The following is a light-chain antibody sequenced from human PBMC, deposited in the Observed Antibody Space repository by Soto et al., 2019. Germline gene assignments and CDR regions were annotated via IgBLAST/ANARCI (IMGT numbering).Light chain of an antibody. V-gene: IGKV3-20*01. CDR2: GAS. J-gene: IGKJ3*01. CDR1: QSVSSSY. Sequence: EIVLTQSPGTLSLSPGERATLSCRASQSVSSSYLAWYQQKPGQAPRLLIYGASSRATGIPDRFSGSGSVTDFTLTISRLEPEDFAVYYCQQYGSSREFTFGPGTKVDIK. CDR3: QQYGSSREFT.